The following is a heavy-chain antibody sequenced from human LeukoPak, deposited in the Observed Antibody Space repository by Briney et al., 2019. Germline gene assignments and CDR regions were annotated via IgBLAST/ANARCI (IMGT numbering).Heavy chain of an antibody. J-gene: IGHJ5*02. V-gene: IGHV1-18*01. CDR1: GYTFTSYG. CDR2: ISAENGNT. D-gene: IGHD3-3*01. CDR3: ARIRDYDFWSGYYIWFDP. Sequence: GASVKVSCKASGYTFTSYGISWVRQAPGQGLEWMGWISAENGNTNYAQKLQGRVTMTTDTSTSTAYMELRSLRSDDTAVYYCARIRDYDFWSGYYIWFDPWGQGTLVTVSS.